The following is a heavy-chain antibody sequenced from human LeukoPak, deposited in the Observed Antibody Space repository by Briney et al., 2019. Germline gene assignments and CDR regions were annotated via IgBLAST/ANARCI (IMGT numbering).Heavy chain of an antibody. J-gene: IGHJ4*02. D-gene: IGHD4-17*01. V-gene: IGHV3-74*01. Sequence: PGGPLRLSCAASGFTFSSYWMHWVRQAPGKGLVWVSRINSDGSSTSYADSVKGRFTISRDSAKNTLYLQMNSLRAEDTAVYYCARALGATVTPPDYWGQGTLVTVSS. CDR1: GFTFSSYW. CDR3: ARALGATVTPPDY. CDR2: INSDGSST.